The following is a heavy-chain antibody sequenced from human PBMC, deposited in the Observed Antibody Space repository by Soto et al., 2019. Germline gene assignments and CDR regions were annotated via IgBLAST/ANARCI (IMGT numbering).Heavy chain of an antibody. V-gene: IGHV4-39*01. CDR3: ARDTTVTTGLFDY. CDR1: GGSISSSSYY. Sequence: QLQLQESGPGLVKPSETLSLTCTVSGGSISSSSYYWGWIRQPPGKGLEWIGSIYYSVSTYYNPSHKRRVTISVDTSKNQFSLKLSSVTAAVTAVYYCARDTTVTTGLFDYWGQGTLVTVSS. D-gene: IGHD4-17*01. J-gene: IGHJ4*02. CDR2: IYYSVST.